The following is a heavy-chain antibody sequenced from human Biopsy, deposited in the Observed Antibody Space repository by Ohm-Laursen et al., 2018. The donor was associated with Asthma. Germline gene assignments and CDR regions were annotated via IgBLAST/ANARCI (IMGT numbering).Heavy chain of an antibody. CDR1: GFSFSNYG. D-gene: IGHD1-26*01. J-gene: IGHJ4*02. CDR3: AKEVFPGWELRRGPDS. V-gene: IGHV3-30*18. CDR2: ISFDGTNR. Sequence: SLRLSCAASGFSFSNYGMHWVRQAPGKGLDWVAVISFDGTNRNYTDSVKGWFTISRDNSRNTLHLEMNSLRAEDTAVYFCAKEVFPGWELRRGPDSWGQGTLVTVSS.